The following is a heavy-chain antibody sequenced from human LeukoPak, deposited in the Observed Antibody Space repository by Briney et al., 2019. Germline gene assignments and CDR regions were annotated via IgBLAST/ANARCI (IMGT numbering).Heavy chain of an antibody. CDR2: INPKSGGT. Sequence: ASVKVSCKASGYTFTGYFMHWVRQAPGQGPEWMGWINPKSGGTNYVQKFQGRVSITRATSTSSFFMEVRRRTPQDTAVYYCARDLRGSSSGGGYSGNYYYYYMDVWGKGTTVTVSS. D-gene: IGHD6-6*01. CDR3: ARDLRGSSSGGGYSGNYYYYYMDV. CDR1: GYTFTGYF. V-gene: IGHV1-2*02. J-gene: IGHJ6*03.